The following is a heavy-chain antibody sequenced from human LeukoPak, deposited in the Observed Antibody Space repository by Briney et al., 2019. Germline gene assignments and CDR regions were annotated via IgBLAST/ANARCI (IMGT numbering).Heavy chain of an antibody. CDR2: IYYSGST. V-gene: IGHV4-31*03. CDR3: ARDRGGGYYDSRRYYYYMDV. Sequence: SETLSLTCTVSGGSISSGGYYWSWIRQHPGKGLGWIGYIYYSGSTYYNPSLKSRVTISVDTSKNQFSLKLSSVTAADTAVYYCARDRGGGYYDSRRYYYYMDVWGKGTTVTVSS. CDR1: GGSISSGGYY. J-gene: IGHJ6*03. D-gene: IGHD3-22*01.